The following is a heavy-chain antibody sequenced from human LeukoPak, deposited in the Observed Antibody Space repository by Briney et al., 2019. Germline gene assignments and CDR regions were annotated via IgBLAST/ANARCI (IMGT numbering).Heavy chain of an antibody. D-gene: IGHD2-2*02. J-gene: IGHJ4*02. CDR1: GYTFTSYG. CDR3: ATAPRYCSSTSCYIPVD. V-gene: IGHV1-18*01. CDR2: IRAYNGNT. Sequence: ASVKVSCKASGYTFTSYGISWVRQAPGQGLEWMGWIRAYNGNTNYAQKFQGRVTITADTSTDTAYMELSSLRSEDTAVYYCATAPRYCSSTSCYIPVDWGQGTLVTVSS.